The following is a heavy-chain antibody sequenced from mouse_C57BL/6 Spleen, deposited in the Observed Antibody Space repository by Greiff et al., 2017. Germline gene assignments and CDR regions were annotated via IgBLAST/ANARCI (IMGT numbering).Heavy chain of an antibody. V-gene: IGHV14-4*01. D-gene: IGHD1-1*01. J-gene: IGHJ2*01. CDR3: TVLLLDY. Sequence: EVQLQQSGAELVRPGASVKLSCTASGFNIKDDYMHWVKQRPEQGLEWIGWIDPENGDTAYASKFQGKATITADTSSNTAYLQLSSLTSEDTAVYYCTVLLLDYWGQGTTLTVSS. CDR1: GFNIKDDY. CDR2: IDPENGDT.